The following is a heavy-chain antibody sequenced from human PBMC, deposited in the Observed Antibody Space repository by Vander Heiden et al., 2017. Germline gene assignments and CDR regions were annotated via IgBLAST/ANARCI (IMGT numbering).Heavy chain of an antibody. V-gene: IGHV3-23*01. Sequence: EVQLLESGGGLVQPGGSLRLSCAASGFTFRSYAMSWVRQAPGKGLEWVSAISGSGGSTYYADSVKGRFTISRDNSKNTRDLKMNSMRAEETAVYYCAKDAAGRDYGDYNFDYWGQGTMVTVYS. CDR3: AKDAAGRDYGDYNFDY. D-gene: IGHD4-17*01. J-gene: IGHJ4*02. CDR2: ISGSGGST. CDR1: GFTFRSYA.